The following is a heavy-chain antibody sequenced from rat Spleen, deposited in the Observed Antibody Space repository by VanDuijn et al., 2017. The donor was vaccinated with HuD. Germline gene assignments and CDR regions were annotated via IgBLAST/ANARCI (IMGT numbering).Heavy chain of an antibody. D-gene: IGHD5-1*01. CDR2: MWRNGNT. CDR1: GFSLSSYG. Sequence: QVQLKESGPGLVQPSQTLSLTCTVSGFSLSSYGVMWVRQPPGKGLEWVGVMWRNGNTNYNSVLKSRLSISRDTSKRQVYLKMNSLQTEDTATYYCSRDRGSSGWGQGVMVTVSS. J-gene: IGHJ2*01. CDR3: SRDRGSSG. V-gene: IGHV2-13*01.